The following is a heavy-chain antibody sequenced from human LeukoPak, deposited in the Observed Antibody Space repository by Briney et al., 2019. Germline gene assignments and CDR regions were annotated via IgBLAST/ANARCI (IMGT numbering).Heavy chain of an antibody. Sequence: SETLSLTCTVSGGSISSYYWSWIRQPPGKGLEWIGYIYTSGSTNYNPSLKSRVTIPVDTSKNQFSLKLSSVTAADTAVYYCARSPYCSSTSCYQYYFDYWGQGTLVTVSS. CDR1: GGSISSYY. CDR3: ARSPYCSSTSCYQYYFDY. J-gene: IGHJ4*02. D-gene: IGHD2-2*01. CDR2: IYTSGST. V-gene: IGHV4-4*09.